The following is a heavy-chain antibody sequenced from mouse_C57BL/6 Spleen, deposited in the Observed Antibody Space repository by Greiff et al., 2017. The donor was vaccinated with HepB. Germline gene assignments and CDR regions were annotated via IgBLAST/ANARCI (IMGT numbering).Heavy chain of an antibody. Sequence: QVQLQQSGAELARPGASVKLSCKASGYTFTSYGISWVKQRTGQGLEWIGEIYPRSGNTYYNEKFKGKATLTADKSSSTAYMELRSLTSEDSAVYFCARLPSITTVVEDYFDYWGQGTTLTVSS. CDR2: IYPRSGNT. CDR1: GYTFTSYG. J-gene: IGHJ2*01. V-gene: IGHV1-81*01. CDR3: ARLPSITTVVEDYFDY. D-gene: IGHD1-1*01.